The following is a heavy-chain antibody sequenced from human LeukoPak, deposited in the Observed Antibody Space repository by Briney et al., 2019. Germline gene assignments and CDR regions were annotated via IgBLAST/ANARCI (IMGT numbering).Heavy chain of an antibody. V-gene: IGHV4-61*01. J-gene: IGHJ6*02. CDR1: GGSLSSGSYY. CDR2: IYYSGST. CDR3: ARYYGFYGMDV. Sequence: SETLSLTCTVSGGSLSSGSYYWSWIRQPPGKGLEWIGYIYYSGSTKYNPSLKSRVTISVDTSKNQFSLKLSSVTAADTAVYYCARYYGFYGMDVWGQGTTVTVSS.